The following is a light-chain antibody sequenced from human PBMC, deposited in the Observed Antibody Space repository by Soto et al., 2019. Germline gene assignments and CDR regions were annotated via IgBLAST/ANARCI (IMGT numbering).Light chain of an antibody. CDR2: DTS. CDR3: HQRNK. V-gene: IGKV3-11*01. J-gene: IGKJ5*01. CDR1: QFLSSY. Sequence: EVVLTQSPAPLSLAPGQRATLSCRASQFLSSYLAWYQQKPGQPPRLLIYDTSNRATGIPARFSGSRSGTDFTLTISSLEPGDFGVYFCHQRNKVGQGTRREIK.